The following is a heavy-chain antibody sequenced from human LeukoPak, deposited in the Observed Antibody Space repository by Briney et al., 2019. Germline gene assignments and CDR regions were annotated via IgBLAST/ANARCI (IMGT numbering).Heavy chain of an antibody. D-gene: IGHD6-13*01. V-gene: IGHV4-34*01. CDR3: ARIRIAAARYYYGMDV. CDR2: INHSGST. CDR1: GGSFSGYY. Sequence: SETLSLTCAVYGGSFSGYYWSWIRQPPGKGLEWIGEINHSGSTNYNPSLKSRVTISVDTSKNQFSLKLSSVTAADTAVYYCARIRIAAARYYYGMDVWGQGTTVTASS. J-gene: IGHJ6*02.